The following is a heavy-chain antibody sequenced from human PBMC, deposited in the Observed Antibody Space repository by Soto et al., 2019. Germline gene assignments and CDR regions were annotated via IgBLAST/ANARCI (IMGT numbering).Heavy chain of an antibody. CDR1: GFTFTFYA. Sequence: GGSLRLSCAASGFTFTFYAMSWVRQAPGKGLQWVSGITGSGDITYYADSVKDRFTISRDNSKNTLYLQMNSLRAEDTAVYYCAKEEDSGGYKGFSFDFWGQGALVTVSS. D-gene: IGHD3-22*01. CDR2: ITGSGDIT. V-gene: IGHV3-23*01. J-gene: IGHJ4*02. CDR3: AKEEDSGGYKGFSFDF.